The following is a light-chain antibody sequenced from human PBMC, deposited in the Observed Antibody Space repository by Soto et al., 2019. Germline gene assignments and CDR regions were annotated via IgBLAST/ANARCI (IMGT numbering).Light chain of an antibody. CDR3: MQALQTPWT. V-gene: IGKV2-28*01. CDR1: QSLLHSNGYNY. Sequence: DIVMTQSALSLPVTPGEPASISCSSSQSLLHSNGYNYLDWYLQKPGQSPQLLIYLGSNRASGVTDRFSGSGSGTDFTLKISRVEAEDVGVYYCMQALQTPWTFGQGTKVEIK. J-gene: IGKJ1*01. CDR2: LGS.